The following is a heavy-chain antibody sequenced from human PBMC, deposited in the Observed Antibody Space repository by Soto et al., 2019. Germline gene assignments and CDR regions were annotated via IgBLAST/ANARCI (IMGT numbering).Heavy chain of an antibody. CDR3: ARMNYDFWSGHDAFDI. CDR1: GFTFSSYW. J-gene: IGHJ3*02. D-gene: IGHD3-3*01. V-gene: IGHV3-7*01. CDR2: IKQDGSEK. Sequence: ESGGGLVQPGGSLRLSCAASGFTFSSYWMSWVRQAPGKGLEWVANIKQDGSEKYYVDSVKGRFTISRDNAKNSLYLQMNSLRAEDTAVYYCARMNYDFWSGHDAFDIWGQGTMVTVSS.